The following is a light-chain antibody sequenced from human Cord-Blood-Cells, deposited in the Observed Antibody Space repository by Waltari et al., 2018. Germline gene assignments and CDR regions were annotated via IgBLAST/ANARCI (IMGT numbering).Light chain of an antibody. CDR3: SSYTSSSTLV. V-gene: IGLV2-14*03. CDR2: DVS. J-gene: IGLJ3*02. Sequence: QSALTQPASVSGSPGQSITISCTGTSSDVGGYNYVSWYQQHPGKAPKLMIYDVSNRPSGVSNLFSGSKSGNTASLTISGLQAEDEAEYYCSSYTSSSTLVFGGGTKLTVL. CDR1: SSDVGGYNY.